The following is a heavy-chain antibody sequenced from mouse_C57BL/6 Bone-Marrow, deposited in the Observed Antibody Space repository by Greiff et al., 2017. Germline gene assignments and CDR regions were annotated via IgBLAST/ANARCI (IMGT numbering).Heavy chain of an antibody. CDR1: GYTFTSYW. CDR2: IDPSDSET. J-gene: IGHJ3*01. CDR3: ARRIGYEGFAY. Sequence: VQLQQPGAELVRPGSSVKLSCKASGYTFTSYWMHWVKQRPIQGLEWICNIDPSDSETHYNQKFKDKATLTVDKSSSTAYMQLSSLASEDAAVYDCARRIGYEGFAYWGQGTLVTVSA. D-gene: IGHD2-2*01. V-gene: IGHV1-52*01.